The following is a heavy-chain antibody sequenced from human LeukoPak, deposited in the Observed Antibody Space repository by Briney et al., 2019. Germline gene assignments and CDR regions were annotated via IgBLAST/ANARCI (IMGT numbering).Heavy chain of an antibody. V-gene: IGHV3-23*01. J-gene: IGHJ6*02. CDR3: AKDVCPGGGGMDV. CDR2: ISDNGRST. CDR1: GFTFRNLA. D-gene: IGHD1-26*01. Sequence: PGGSLRLSCAASGFTFRNLAMNWVRQAPGKGLEWVSTISDNGRSTHYADSVKGRFTISRDNSKNTLDLQMNSLKDEDTAIYYCAKDVCPGGGGMDVWGQGTTVTVSS.